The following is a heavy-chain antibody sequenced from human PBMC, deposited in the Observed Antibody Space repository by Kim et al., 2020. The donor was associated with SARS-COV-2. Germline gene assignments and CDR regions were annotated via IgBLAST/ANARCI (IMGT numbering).Heavy chain of an antibody. J-gene: IGHJ6*03. CDR1: GGSISSYY. D-gene: IGHD2-2*01. CDR2: IYTSGST. Sequence: SETLSLTCTVSGGSISSYYWSWIRQPAGKGLEWIGRIYTSGSTNYNPSLKSRVTMSVDTSKNQFSLKLSSVTAADTAVYYCAREAIVVVPAAIPGIYYYYYYMDVGQRDHGHRLL. CDR3: AREAIVVVPAAIPGIYYYYYYMDV. V-gene: IGHV4-4*07.